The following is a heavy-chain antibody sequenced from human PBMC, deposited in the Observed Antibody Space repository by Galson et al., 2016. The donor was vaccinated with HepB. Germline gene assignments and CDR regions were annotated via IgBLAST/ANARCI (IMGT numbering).Heavy chain of an antibody. J-gene: IGHJ6*02. D-gene: IGHD6-13*01. CDR3: ARDRAAAGTVGRYYYYGMDV. Sequence: SLRLSCAASGFTFGDYGRRGGRQAPGKGLEWVGFIRNKAYGGTTEYAASVKGRFTISRDDSKSIAYVQMNSLKTEDTAVYYCARDRAAAGTVGRYYYYGMDVWGQGTTVTVSS. CDR1: GFTFGDYG. V-gene: IGHV3-49*04. CDR2: IRNKAYGGTT.